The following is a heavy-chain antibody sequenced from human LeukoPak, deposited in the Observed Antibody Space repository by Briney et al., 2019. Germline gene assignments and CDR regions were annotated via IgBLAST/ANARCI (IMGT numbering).Heavy chain of an antibody. D-gene: IGHD3-10*01. Sequence: ASVKVSCKASGYTFTSYAMHWVRQAPGPRLEWMGWINAGIGNTKYSQKFQGRVTITRDTSASTAYMELSSLRSEDTAVYYCAREGRILWFGELTLRYWGQGTLVTVSS. V-gene: IGHV1-3*01. CDR3: AREGRILWFGELTLRY. CDR2: INAGIGNT. CDR1: GYTFTSYA. J-gene: IGHJ4*02.